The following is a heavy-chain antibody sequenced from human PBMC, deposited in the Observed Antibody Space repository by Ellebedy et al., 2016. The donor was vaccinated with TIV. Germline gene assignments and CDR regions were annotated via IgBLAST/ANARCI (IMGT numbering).Heavy chain of an antibody. V-gene: IGHV1-69*04. CDR1: GGTFSSYA. Sequence: AASVKVSCKASGGTFSSYAISWVRQAPGQGLEWMGRIIPILGIANYAQKFQGRVTITADKSTSTAYMELSSLRSEDTAVYYCARASAGDSSSWYSTFDYWGQGTLVTVSS. D-gene: IGHD6-13*01. J-gene: IGHJ4*02. CDR2: IIPILGIA. CDR3: ARASAGDSSSWYSTFDY.